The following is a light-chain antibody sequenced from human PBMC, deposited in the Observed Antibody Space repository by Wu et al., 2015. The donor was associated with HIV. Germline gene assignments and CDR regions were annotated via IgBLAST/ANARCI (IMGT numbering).Light chain of an antibody. J-gene: IGKJ2*01. CDR1: QSISSSY. Sequence: EIVLTQFPDTLSLSSGETATLSCRASQSISSSYLAWYQQKPGQAPRLLIYGASSRATGIPDRFNGSESETDFTLTINRLEPEDSGVYYCQQYANSLGYAFGQGTKAGDQ. CDR2: GAS. V-gene: IGKV3-20*01. CDR3: QQYANSLGYA.